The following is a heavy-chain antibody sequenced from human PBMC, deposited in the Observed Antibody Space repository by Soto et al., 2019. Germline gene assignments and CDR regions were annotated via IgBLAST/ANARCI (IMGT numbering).Heavy chain of an antibody. CDR1: GESISSSSYY. J-gene: IGHJ4*02. Sequence: SETLSLTCIVSGESISSSSYYWGWIRQPPGKGLEWIGSIYYSGRTYYNPSFKSRVTISIDTSKNQFSLKLSSVTATDTAVYYCASQRTTVVTQAYFDHWGQGALVT. CDR2: IYYSGRT. V-gene: IGHV4-39*01. D-gene: IGHD2-21*02. CDR3: ASQRTTVVTQAYFDH.